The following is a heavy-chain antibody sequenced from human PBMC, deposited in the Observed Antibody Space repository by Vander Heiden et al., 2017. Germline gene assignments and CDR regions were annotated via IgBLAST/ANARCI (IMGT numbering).Heavy chain of an antibody. J-gene: IGHJ4*02. Sequence: VQLVESGGGAVQPGRSLRLSCAASGFTFSSYAMYWVRPAPGKGLEWVAVISYDGSNKDYTDSVKGRFTISRDNSKNTLYLQMNSLRPEDTAVYYCARWIASWYGVDYWGQGTLVTVSS. D-gene: IGHD6-13*01. V-gene: IGHV3-30-3*01. CDR3: ARWIASWYGVDY. CDR2: ISYDGSNK. CDR1: GFTFSSYA.